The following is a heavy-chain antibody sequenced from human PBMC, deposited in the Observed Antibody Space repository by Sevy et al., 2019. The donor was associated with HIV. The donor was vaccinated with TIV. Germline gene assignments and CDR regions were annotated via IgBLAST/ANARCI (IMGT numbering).Heavy chain of an antibody. J-gene: IGHJ6*02. V-gene: IGHV4-59*01. Sequence: SETLSLTCTVSGGSISSYYWSWIRQPPGKGLEWIGYIYYSGSTNYNPSLKSRVTISVDTSKNQFSLKLSSVTAADTAVYYCARGGHSWFGELFYYYYGMDVWGQGTLVTVSS. CDR3: ARGGHSWFGELFYYYYGMDV. CDR1: GGSISSYY. D-gene: IGHD3-10*01. CDR2: IYYSGST.